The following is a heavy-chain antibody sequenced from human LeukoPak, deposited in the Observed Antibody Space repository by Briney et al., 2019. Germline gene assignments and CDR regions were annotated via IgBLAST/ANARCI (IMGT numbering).Heavy chain of an antibody. Sequence: GGSLRLSCAASGFTFSSYWMAWVRQAPGKGLEWVANVREDEGDKGYADSVKGRFTISRDNGKNSLYLHMNSLTAEDTAVYYCARDVAGALDFWGQGTLVIVSS. CDR1: GFTFSSYW. V-gene: IGHV3-7*01. J-gene: IGHJ4*02. CDR3: ARDVAGALDF. D-gene: IGHD6-19*01. CDR2: VREDEGDK.